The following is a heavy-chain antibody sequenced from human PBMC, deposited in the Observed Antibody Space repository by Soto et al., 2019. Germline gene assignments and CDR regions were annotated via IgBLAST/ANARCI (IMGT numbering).Heavy chain of an antibody. D-gene: IGHD3-3*01. CDR2: IIPIFGTA. CDR3: AHTSGYQNQYYYYYGMDV. CDR1: GGTFSSYA. J-gene: IGHJ6*02. Sequence: QVQLVQSGAEVKKPGSSVKVSCKASGGTFSSYAISWVRQAPGQGLEWMGGIIPIFGTANYAQKFQGRVTITADESTSKAYMELSSLRSEDTAVYYCAHTSGYQNQYYYYYGMDVWGQGTTVTVSS. V-gene: IGHV1-69*12.